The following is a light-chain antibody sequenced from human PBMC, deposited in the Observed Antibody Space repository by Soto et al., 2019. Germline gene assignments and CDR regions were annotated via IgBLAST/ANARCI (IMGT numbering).Light chain of an antibody. CDR3: QQYGSYSPWT. CDR2: KAS. V-gene: IGKV1-5*03. Sequence: DIQMTQSPSTLAASVGDRVTITCRASQSIGSWLAWYQQKPGKAPKLLIYKASSLESGVPSRFSGSGSGTEFTLTITSLQPDDLASYYCQQYGSYSPWTFGQGTKVEI. CDR1: QSIGSW. J-gene: IGKJ1*01.